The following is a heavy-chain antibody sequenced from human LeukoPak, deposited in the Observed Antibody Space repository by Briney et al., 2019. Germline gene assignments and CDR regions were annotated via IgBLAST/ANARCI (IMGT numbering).Heavy chain of an antibody. V-gene: IGHV1-69*02. CDR3: ARGTYDFWSGCYTFWFDP. CDR2: IIPILGIA. Sequence: SVKVSCKASGGTFSSYTISWVRQAPGQGLEWMGRIIPILGIANYAQKFQGRVTITADKSTSTAYMELSSPRSEDTAVYYCARGTYDFWSGCYTFWFDPWGQGTLVTVSS. J-gene: IGHJ5*02. CDR1: GGTFSSYT. D-gene: IGHD3-3*01.